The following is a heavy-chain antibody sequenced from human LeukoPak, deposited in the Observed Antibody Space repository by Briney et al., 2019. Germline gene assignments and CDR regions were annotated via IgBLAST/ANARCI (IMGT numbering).Heavy chain of an antibody. CDR3: ASANRASYYDFWSGYYT. Sequence: GGSLRLSCAASGFTFSSYAMSWVRQAPGKGLEWVSAISGSGGSTYYADSVKGRFTISRDNSKNTLYLQMNSLRAEDTAVYYCASANRASYYDFWSGYYTWGQGTLVTVSS. V-gene: IGHV3-23*01. CDR2: ISGSGGST. D-gene: IGHD3-3*01. CDR1: GFTFSSYA. J-gene: IGHJ4*02.